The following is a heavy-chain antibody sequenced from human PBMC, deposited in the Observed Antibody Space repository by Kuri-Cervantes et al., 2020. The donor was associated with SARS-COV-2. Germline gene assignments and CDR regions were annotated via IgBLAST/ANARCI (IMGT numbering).Heavy chain of an antibody. CDR1: GFTFSSYA. J-gene: IGHJ6*02. Sequence: GESLKISCAASGFTFSSYAMSWVRQAPGKGLEWVANIKQDGSEKYYVDSVKGRFTISRDNAKNSLYLQMNSLRAEDTAVYYCERDTGGTMIYYYYYYGMDVWGQGTTVTVSS. CDR2: IKQDGSEK. CDR3: ERDTGGTMIYYYYYYGMDV. V-gene: IGHV3-7*01. D-gene: IGHD2-8*02.